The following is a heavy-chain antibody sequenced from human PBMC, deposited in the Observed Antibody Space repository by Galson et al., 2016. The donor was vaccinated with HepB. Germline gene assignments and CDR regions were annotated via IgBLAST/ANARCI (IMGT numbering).Heavy chain of an antibody. Sequence: TLSLTCVVSGDSIISNNWWTWVRQSPGKGLEWIGQVYHTGATNYNPALKSRVTISLDKSKNYFSLKLSSVTAADTAVYYCARDGSYSSSSVYFDYWGPGILVTVSS. V-gene: IGHV4/OR15-8*01. CDR3: ARDGSYSSSSVYFDY. J-gene: IGHJ4*02. D-gene: IGHD6-6*01. CDR1: GDSIISNNW. CDR2: VYHTGAT.